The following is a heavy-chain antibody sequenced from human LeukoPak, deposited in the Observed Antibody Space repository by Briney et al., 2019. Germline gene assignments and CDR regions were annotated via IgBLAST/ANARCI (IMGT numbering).Heavy chain of an antibody. CDR2: IYYSGSA. CDR1: GGSISSYY. Sequence: SETLSLTCTVSGGSISSYYWSWIRQPPGKGLEWIGYIYYSGSANYNPSLKSRVTISVDTSKNQFSLKLSSVIAADTAVYYCARTTEGYCSSASCFGFSYSYYMDVWGKGTTVTASS. V-gene: IGHV4-59*01. J-gene: IGHJ6*03. CDR3: ARTTEGYCSSASCFGFSYSYYMDV. D-gene: IGHD2-2*01.